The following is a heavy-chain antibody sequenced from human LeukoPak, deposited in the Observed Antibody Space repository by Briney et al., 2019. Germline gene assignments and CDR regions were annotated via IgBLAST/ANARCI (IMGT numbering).Heavy chain of an antibody. CDR2: ISYDGSNK. D-gene: IGHD3-9*01. CDR3: ARGSWYDILTGSNVQYYFDY. V-gene: IGHV3-30-3*01. Sequence: SGGSLRLSCAASGFTFSSYAMHWVRQAPGKGLEWVAVISYDGSNKYYADSVKGRFTISRDNSKNTLYLQMNSLRAEDTAVYYCARGSWYDILTGSNVQYYFDYWGQGTLVTVSS. CDR1: GFTFSSYA. J-gene: IGHJ4*02.